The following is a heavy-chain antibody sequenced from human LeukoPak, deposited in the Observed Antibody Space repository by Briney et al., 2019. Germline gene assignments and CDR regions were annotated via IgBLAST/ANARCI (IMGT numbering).Heavy chain of an antibody. CDR2: IIPILGIA. J-gene: IGHJ5*02. V-gene: IGHV1-69*04. CDR1: GGTFSSYA. Sequence: EASVKVSCKASGGTFSSYAISWVRQAPGQGLEWMERIIPILGIANYAQKFQGRVTITADKSTSTAYMELSSLRSEDTAVYYCARDGSGGSCDPWGQGTLVTVSS. D-gene: IGHD2-15*01. CDR3: ARDGSGGSCDP.